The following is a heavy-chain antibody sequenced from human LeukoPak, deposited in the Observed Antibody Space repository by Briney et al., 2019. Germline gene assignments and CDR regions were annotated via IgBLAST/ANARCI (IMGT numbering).Heavy chain of an antibody. CDR2: IYYSGST. J-gene: IGHJ5*02. CDR1: GYSISSGYS. D-gene: IGHD6-13*01. CDR3: ASSSSWYPVWFDP. Sequence: SETLSLTCTVSGYSISSGYSWSWIRQPPGKGLEWIGYIYYSGSTYYNPSLKSRVTISVDTSKNQFSLKLSSVTAADTAVYYCASSSSWYPVWFDPWGQGTLVTVSS. V-gene: IGHV4-30-4*07.